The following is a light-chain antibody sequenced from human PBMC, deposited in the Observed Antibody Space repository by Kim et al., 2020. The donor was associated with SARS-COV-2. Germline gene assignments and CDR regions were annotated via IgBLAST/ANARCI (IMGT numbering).Light chain of an antibody. CDR3: SSYASTSTWV. J-gene: IGLJ3*02. CDR1: SSDVGSYDR. CDR2: EVS. V-gene: IGLV2-18*02. Sequence: QSALTQPPSVSGSPGQSVTISCTGTSSDVGSYDRVSWYQQPPGTAPKLMIYEVSHRPSGVPVRFSGSKSGNTASLTISGLQAEDESDYYCSSYASTSTWVFGGGTKLTVL.